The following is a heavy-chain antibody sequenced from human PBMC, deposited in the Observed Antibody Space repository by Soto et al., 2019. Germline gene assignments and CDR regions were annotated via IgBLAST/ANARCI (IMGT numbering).Heavy chain of an antibody. CDR2: ISGSGGST. Sequence: GGSLRLSCAASGFTFSSYAMSWVRQAPGKGLEWVSAISGSGGSTYYADSVKGRFTISRDNSKNTLYLQMNSLRAEDTAVYYCAKGGRRGSGWYLSNFDYWGQGTLVTVSS. CDR3: AKGGRRGSGWYLSNFDY. V-gene: IGHV3-23*01. D-gene: IGHD6-19*01. CDR1: GFTFSSYA. J-gene: IGHJ4*02.